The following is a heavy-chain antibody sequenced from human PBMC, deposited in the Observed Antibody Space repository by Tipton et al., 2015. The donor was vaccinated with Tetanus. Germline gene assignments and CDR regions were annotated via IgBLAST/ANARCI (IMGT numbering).Heavy chain of an antibody. D-gene: IGHD2-2*01. CDR2: ISVYNGNT. J-gene: IGHJ4*02. Sequence: QLVQFGAEVKKPGASVKVSCKASGYTFNTFGISWVRQAPGQGLEWIGWISVYNGNTNYGQNVQGRVTMTTDTPTSTAYMELRSLRSDDTAVYYCARVPTNPLAVDRPTDYWGQGTLVTVSS. CDR1: GYTFNTFG. CDR3: ARVPTNPLAVDRPTDY. V-gene: IGHV1-18*01.